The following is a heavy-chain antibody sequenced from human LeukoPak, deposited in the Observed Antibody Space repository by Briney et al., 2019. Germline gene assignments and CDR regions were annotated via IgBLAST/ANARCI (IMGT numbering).Heavy chain of an antibody. CDR1: GYSISSGYY. J-gene: IGHJ4*02. CDR3: ARERHGHPFDS. CDR2: IYHSGST. Sequence: SETLSLTCTVSGYSISSGYYWGWIRQPPGKGLEWIGSIYHSGSTYYNPSLKSRVTISVDTSKNQFSLNLSSVTAADMAVYYCARERHGHPFDSWGQGTLVTVSS. V-gene: IGHV4-38-2*02.